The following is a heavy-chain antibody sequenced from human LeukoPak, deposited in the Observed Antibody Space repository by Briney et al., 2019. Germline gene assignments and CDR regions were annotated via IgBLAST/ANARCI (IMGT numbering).Heavy chain of an antibody. CDR3: AKDSVGAVPVDY. CDR1: GFTFSSYA. CDR2: ISGSGGST. J-gene: IGHJ4*02. V-gene: IGHV3-23*01. D-gene: IGHD1-26*01. Sequence: GGSLRLSCAASGFTFSSYAMSWVRQAPGKGLEWVSAISGSGGSTHYADSVKGRFTISRDNSKNTLSVQMNSLRAEDTAVYYCAKDSVGAVPVDYWGQGTLVTVSS.